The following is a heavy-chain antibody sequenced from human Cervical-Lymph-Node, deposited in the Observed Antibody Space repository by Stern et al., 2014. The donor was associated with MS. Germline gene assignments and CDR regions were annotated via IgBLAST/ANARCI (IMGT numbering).Heavy chain of an antibody. CDR1: GYSFNRYA. Sequence: QVQLVESGSEFRKPGASVKVSCKASGYSFNRYAVTWVRQAPGQGLEWLGWINTNTGNPTYAEGFTGRFVFSLDASVSTTYLHISSLKAEDTAVYYCARDLRDISGYYLDSWGQGSLVTVSS. D-gene: IGHD3-22*01. V-gene: IGHV7-4-1*02. J-gene: IGHJ4*02. CDR3: ARDLRDISGYYLDS. CDR2: INTNTGNP.